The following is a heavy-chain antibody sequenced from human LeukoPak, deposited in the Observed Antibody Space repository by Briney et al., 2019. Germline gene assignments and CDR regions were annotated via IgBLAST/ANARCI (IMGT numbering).Heavy chain of an antibody. V-gene: IGHV3-21*01. Sequence: GRSLRLSCAASGFTFSSYSMNWVRQAPGKGLEWVSSIDSSGRYIYYADSMEGRFTISRDNAENSLYLQMNSLRVGDTAVYYCARDLGYNYLMDVWGQGTTVTVSS. D-gene: IGHD5-18*01. CDR2: IDSSGRYI. J-gene: IGHJ6*02. CDR1: GFTFSSYS. CDR3: ARDLGYNYLMDV.